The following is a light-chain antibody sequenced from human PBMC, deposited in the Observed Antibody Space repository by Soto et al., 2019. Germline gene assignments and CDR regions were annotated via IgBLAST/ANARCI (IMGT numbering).Light chain of an antibody. CDR2: ENN. CDR1: SSNIGSNY. Sequence: QSVLTQPPSVSAAPGQEVTISCFGSSSNIGSNYVSWYQQLPGTAPKLLIYENNKRPSGIPDRFSGSKSGTSAALGITGLQTGDEADYYCGTWDNSLSGWVFGGGTKLTVL. V-gene: IGLV1-51*02. J-gene: IGLJ3*02. CDR3: GTWDNSLSGWV.